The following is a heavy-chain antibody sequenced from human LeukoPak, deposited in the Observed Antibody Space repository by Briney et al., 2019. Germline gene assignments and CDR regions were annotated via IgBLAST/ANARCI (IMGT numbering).Heavy chain of an antibody. D-gene: IGHD2-15*01. Sequence: PSETLSLTCAVSGYSISSGYYWGWIRQPPGKGLEGIGSIYHSGSTYYNPSLKSRVTISVDTSKNQFSLKLSSVTAADTAVYYCANRVCSGGSCYPGYFDYWGQGTLVTVSS. J-gene: IGHJ4*02. CDR3: ANRVCSGGSCYPGYFDY. CDR2: IYHSGST. V-gene: IGHV4-38-2*01. CDR1: GYSISSGYY.